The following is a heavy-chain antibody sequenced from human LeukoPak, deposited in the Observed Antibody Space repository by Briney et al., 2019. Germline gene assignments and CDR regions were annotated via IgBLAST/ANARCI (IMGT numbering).Heavy chain of an antibody. CDR1: GFTFSSYA. V-gene: IGHV3-23*01. J-gene: IGHJ4*02. Sequence: GGPLRLSCAASGFTFSSYAMSWVRQAPGKGREWVSGITGSGGSTYYADSVKGRFTISRDNSKNTLYLQMNRLRAEDTAVYYCANGGSIAVATPLDYWGQGTLVTVSS. CDR3: ANGGSIAVATPLDY. D-gene: IGHD6-19*01. CDR2: ITGSGGST.